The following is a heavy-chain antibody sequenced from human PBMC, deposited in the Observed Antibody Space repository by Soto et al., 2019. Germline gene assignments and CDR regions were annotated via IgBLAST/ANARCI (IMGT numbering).Heavy chain of an antibody. CDR3: ARDQWELEAASYYYMDV. J-gene: IGHJ6*03. D-gene: IGHD1-26*01. CDR2: ISAYNGNT. V-gene: IGHV1-18*01. CDR1: GYTFTSYG. Sequence: QVQLVQSGAEVKKPGASVKVSCKASGYTFTSYGISWVRQAPGQGLEWMGWISAYNGNTNYAQKLQGRVTMTTDTATSTAYMELRSLRSDDTAVYYCARDQWELEAASYYYMDVWGKGTTVTVSS.